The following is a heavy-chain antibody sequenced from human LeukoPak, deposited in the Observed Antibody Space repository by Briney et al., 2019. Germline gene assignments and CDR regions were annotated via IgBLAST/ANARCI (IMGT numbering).Heavy chain of an antibody. Sequence: SETLSLTCTVSGGSISSSSYYWGWIRQPPGKGLEWIGYIYYSGSTNYNPSLKSRVTISVDTSKNQFSLKLSPVTAADTAVYYCARGTAVAGPFDYWGQGTLVTVSS. V-gene: IGHV4-61*05. CDR1: GGSISSSSYY. CDR3: ARGTAVAGPFDY. D-gene: IGHD6-19*01. J-gene: IGHJ4*02. CDR2: IYYSGST.